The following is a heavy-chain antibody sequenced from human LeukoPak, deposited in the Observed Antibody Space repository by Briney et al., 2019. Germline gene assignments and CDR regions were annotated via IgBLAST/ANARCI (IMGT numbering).Heavy chain of an antibody. J-gene: IGHJ5*02. V-gene: IGHV1-69*04. D-gene: IGHD1-26*01. Sequence: SVKVSCKASGGTFSSYAISWVRQAPGQGLEWMGRIIPILGIANYAQKFQGRVTITADKSTSTAYMELSSLRSEGTAVYYCARDIVGATLAFDPWGQGTLVTVSS. CDR1: GGTFSSYA. CDR3: ARDIVGATLAFDP. CDR2: IIPILGIA.